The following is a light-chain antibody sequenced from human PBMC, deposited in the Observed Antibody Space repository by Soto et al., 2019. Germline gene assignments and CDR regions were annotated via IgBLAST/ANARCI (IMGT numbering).Light chain of an antibody. V-gene: IGLV2-8*01. J-gene: IGLJ2*01. CDR2: EVT. Sequence: QSVLTQPPSASGSPGQSVTISCTGTSSDVGGYNYVSWYQQHPGKAPKLIIYEVTQRPSGVPDRFSGSKSGNTASLTVSGLQTEDEADYYCSSLAGRKGVFGGGTQLTVL. CDR1: SSDVGGYNY. CDR3: SSLAGRKGV.